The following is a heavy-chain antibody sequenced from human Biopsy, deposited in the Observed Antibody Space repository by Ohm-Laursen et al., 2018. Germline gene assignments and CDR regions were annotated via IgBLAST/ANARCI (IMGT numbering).Heavy chain of an antibody. CDR2: IYDRGSTA. CDR3: ARGMRSSGWPSFDS. V-gene: IGHV4-61*01. Sequence: TLSLTCTVSGDSVSSGSFYWTWIRPPPGQGLEYIGYIYDRGSTANYNPSLESRVTMSVDIHKNQFSLKLSSVTAADTAIYYCARGMRSSGWPSFDSWGQGTLVTVSS. J-gene: IGHJ4*02. CDR1: GDSVSSGSFY. D-gene: IGHD6-19*01.